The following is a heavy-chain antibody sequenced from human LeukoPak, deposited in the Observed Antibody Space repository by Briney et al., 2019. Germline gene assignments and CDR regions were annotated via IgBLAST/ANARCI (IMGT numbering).Heavy chain of an antibody. V-gene: IGHV1-8*01. CDR3: ARGSRVWHYGSGSHFSD. CDR2: MNPNSGNT. CDR1: GYTFTSYD. Sequence: ASVKVSCKASGYTFTSYDINWVRQATGQGLEWMGWMNPNSGNTGYAQKFQGRVTMTMNTSISTAYMELSSLRSEDTAVYYCARGSRVWHYGSGSHFSDWGEGTLVTVSS. J-gene: IGHJ1*01. D-gene: IGHD3-10*01.